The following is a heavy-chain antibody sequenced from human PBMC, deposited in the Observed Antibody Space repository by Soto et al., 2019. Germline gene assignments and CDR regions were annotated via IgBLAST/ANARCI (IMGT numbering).Heavy chain of an antibody. CDR2: ISSNGGST. CDR1: GFTFSSYA. D-gene: IGHD3-10*01. V-gene: IGHV3-64*01. CDR3: ARSITMVRGVIIEAFDI. J-gene: IGHJ3*02. Sequence: GGSLRLSCAASGFTFSSYAMHWVRQAPGKGLEYVSAISSNGGSTYYANSVKGRFTISRDNSKNTLYLQMGSLRAEDMAVYYCARSITMVRGVIIEAFDIWGQGTMVTVSS.